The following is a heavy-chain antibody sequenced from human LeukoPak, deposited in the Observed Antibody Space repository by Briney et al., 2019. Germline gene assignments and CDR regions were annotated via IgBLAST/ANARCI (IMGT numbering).Heavy chain of an antibody. CDR2: VSYSGDST. CDR1: GFTFSDYA. J-gene: IGHJ4*02. CDR3: ATVSSRAWEMVVPILGLLDY. D-gene: IGHD2-15*01. Sequence: GGSLRLSCAASGFTFSDYAMSWVRQAPGKGLEWVSGVSYSGDSTYYADSVKGRFTISRDNSKNTLYLQMNSLRAEDTAVYYCATVSSRAWEMVVPILGLLDYWGQGTLVTVSA. V-gene: IGHV3-23*01.